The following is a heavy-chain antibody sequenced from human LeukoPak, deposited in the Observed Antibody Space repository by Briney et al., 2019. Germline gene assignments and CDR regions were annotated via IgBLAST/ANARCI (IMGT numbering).Heavy chain of an antibody. Sequence: GGSLRLSCAASGFTFSNAWMSWVRQAPGKGLEWVGRIKSKTDGGTTDYAAPVKGRFTISRDDSKNKLYLQMNSLKTEDTAVYYCTTDSYYDILTGYYLPGYWGQGTLVTVSS. J-gene: IGHJ4*02. CDR2: IKSKTDGGTT. CDR3: TTDSYYDILTGYYLPGY. V-gene: IGHV3-15*01. D-gene: IGHD3-9*01. CDR1: GFTFSNAW.